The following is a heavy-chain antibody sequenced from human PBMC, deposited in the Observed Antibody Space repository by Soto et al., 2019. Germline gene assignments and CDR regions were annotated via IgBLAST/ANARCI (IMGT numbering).Heavy chain of an antibody. D-gene: IGHD2-15*01. J-gene: IGHJ3*02. CDR3: ARYPYTSYCSDGSCSYDAFDI. Sequence: ASVKVYCKASGYSFTSYDVNWVRQATGQGLEWMGWMNPNSGNTAFAEKFQGRVTMTRDTPISTAYMELSGLTSEDTAVYYCARYPYTSYCSDGSCSYDAFDIWGQGIVVTVSS. CDR1: GYSFTSYD. V-gene: IGHV1-8*01. CDR2: MNPNSGNT.